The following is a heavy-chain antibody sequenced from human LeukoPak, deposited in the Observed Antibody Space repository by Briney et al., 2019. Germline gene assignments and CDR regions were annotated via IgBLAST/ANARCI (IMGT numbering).Heavy chain of an antibody. CDR3: ARESGYCSSTSCPMDV. CDR2: IIPIFGTA. D-gene: IGHD2-2*01. J-gene: IGHJ6*04. CDR1: GGTFSSYA. Sequence: SVTVSCKASGGTFSSYAISWVRQAPGQGLEWMGGIIPIFGTANYAQKFQGRVTITTDESTSTAYMELSSLRSEDTAVYYCARESGYCSSTSCPMDVWGKGTTVTVSS. V-gene: IGHV1-69*05.